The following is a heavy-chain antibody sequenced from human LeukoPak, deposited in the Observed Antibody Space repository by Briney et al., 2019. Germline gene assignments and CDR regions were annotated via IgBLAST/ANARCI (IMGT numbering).Heavy chain of an antibody. CDR3: AKGDVDYDSSGYGYFDY. D-gene: IGHD3-22*01. J-gene: IGHJ4*02. CDR1: GFTFHDYG. V-gene: IGHV3-23*01. CDR2: ISGSGGST. Sequence: GGSLRLSCAASGFTFHDYGMSWVRQVPGKGLEWVSAISGSGGSTYYADSVKGRFTISRDNSKNTLYLQMNSLRAEDTAVYYCAKGDVDYDSSGYGYFDYWGQGTLVTVSS.